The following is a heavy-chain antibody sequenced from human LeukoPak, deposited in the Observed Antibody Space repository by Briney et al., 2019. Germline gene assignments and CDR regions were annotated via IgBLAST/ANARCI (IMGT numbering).Heavy chain of an antibody. J-gene: IGHJ4*02. CDR2: IYYSGST. D-gene: IGHD6-6*01. CDR1: GGSISSYY. Sequence: PSETLSLTCTVSGGSISSYYWSWIRQPPGKGLEWIGYIYYSGSTNYNPSLKSRVTISVDTSKNQFSLKLSSVTAADTAVYYCARASFPYSSSGDDYWGQGTLVTVSS. V-gene: IGHV4-59*01. CDR3: ARASFPYSSSGDDY.